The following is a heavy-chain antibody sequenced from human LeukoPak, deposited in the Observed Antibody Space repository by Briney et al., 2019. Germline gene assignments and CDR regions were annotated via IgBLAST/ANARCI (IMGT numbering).Heavy chain of an antibody. D-gene: IGHD6-19*01. Sequence: ASVKVSCKASGYTFTSYDINWVRQATGQGLEWMGWMNPNSGNTSYAQKFQGRVTMTRNTSISTAYMELSSLRSEDTAVYYCARGQDSSGWLHYFDYWGQGTLVTVSS. V-gene: IGHV1-8*01. CDR2: MNPNSGNT. J-gene: IGHJ4*02. CDR1: GYTFTSYD. CDR3: ARGQDSSGWLHYFDY.